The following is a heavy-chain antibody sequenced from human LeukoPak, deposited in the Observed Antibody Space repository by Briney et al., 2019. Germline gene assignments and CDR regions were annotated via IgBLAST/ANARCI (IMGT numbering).Heavy chain of an antibody. V-gene: IGHV4-34*01. Sequence: PSETLSLTCAVYGGSFSGYYWSWIRQPPGKGLEWIGEINHSGSTNYNPSLKSRVTISVDTSENQFSLKLRSVTAADPAVCYCARGLPPYDFWSGYYRMHFDYWGQGTLVTVSS. CDR1: GGSFSGYY. CDR3: ARGLPPYDFWSGYYRMHFDY. CDR2: INHSGST. J-gene: IGHJ4*02. D-gene: IGHD3-3*01.